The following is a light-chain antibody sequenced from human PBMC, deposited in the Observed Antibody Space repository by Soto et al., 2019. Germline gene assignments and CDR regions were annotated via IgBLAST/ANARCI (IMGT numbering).Light chain of an antibody. CDR3: ASWDDTLSGVV. J-gene: IGLJ3*02. CDR2: YDD. Sequence: QSVLTQPPSVSGAPGQRVTISCSGSTSNIGNNAVNWYQQLPGKAPRALIYYDDLLPTGVSKRCSGSKSGTSVSLAISGLQSDDEADYYCASWDDTLSGVVFGGGTKLTVL. CDR1: TSNIGNNA. V-gene: IGLV1-36*01.